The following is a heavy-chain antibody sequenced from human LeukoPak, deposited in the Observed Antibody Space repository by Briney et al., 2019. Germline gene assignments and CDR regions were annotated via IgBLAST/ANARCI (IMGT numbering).Heavy chain of an antibody. D-gene: IGHD2-2*01. CDR3: ARGSSTSSPWFWFDP. Sequence: SETLSLTCAVYGGSFSGYYWSWIRQPPGKGLEWIGEINHSGSTNYNPSLKSRVTISVDTSKNQFSLKLSSVTAADTAVYYCARGSSTSSPWFWFDPWGQGTLVTVSS. CDR2: INHSGST. CDR1: GGSFSGYY. V-gene: IGHV4-34*01. J-gene: IGHJ5*02.